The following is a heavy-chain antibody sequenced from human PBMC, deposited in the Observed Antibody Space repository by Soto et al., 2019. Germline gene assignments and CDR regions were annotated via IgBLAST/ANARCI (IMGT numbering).Heavy chain of an antibody. CDR1: VGSITTSDYS. J-gene: IGHJ6*02. CDR3: VRERTIFGVAPGGGVDV. D-gene: IGHD3-3*01. CDR2: IYHTGAT. Sequence: QLQLQESGSGLVKSSQTLSLTCTVSVGSITTSDYSWSWIRQPPGRGLEWIGSIYHTGATHYIPSLKSRLTMSLDKSKYHFSLDLTSVTAADTALYYCVRERTIFGVAPGGGVDVWGQGTTVTVSS. V-gene: IGHV4-30-2*01.